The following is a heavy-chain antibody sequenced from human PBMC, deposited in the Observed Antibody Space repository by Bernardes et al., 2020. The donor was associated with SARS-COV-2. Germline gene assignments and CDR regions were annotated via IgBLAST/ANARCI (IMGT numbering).Heavy chain of an antibody. D-gene: IGHD3-16*01. CDR3: VRHIEDYMNDYFDY. J-gene: IGHJ4*02. Sequence: SETLSLTCTVSDDSITSSSFYWGWIRQPPGKGLEWIATISYSGATYYNPSLESRITMSLDTSKNQFSLKLSSVTAADTAVYYCVRHIEDYMNDYFDYWGRGTLVTVPS. CDR1: DDSITSSSFY. V-gene: IGHV4-39*01. CDR2: ISYSGAT.